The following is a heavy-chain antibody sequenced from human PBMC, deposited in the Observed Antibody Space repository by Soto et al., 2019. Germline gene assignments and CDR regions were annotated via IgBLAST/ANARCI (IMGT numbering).Heavy chain of an antibody. V-gene: IGHV4-39*01. J-gene: IGHJ5*02. CDR3: SRRAPEGFDP. CDR2: MYYSGST. Sequence: SETLSLTCNVSGGSISRSSYYWGWIRQPPGKGLEWIGSMYYSGSTYYNPSLKSRVTISIDTPKNQLSLKLTSVTAADTAVYYCSRRAPEGFDPWGQGTLVTVSS. CDR1: GGSISRSSYY.